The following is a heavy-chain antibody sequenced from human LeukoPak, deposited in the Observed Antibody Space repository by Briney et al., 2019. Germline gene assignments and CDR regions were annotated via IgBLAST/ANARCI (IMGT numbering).Heavy chain of an antibody. CDR3: ARGVPRWGSYCDY. D-gene: IGHD3-16*01. V-gene: IGHV1-8*01. J-gene: IGHJ4*02. CDR1: GYTFTNYG. Sequence: ASVKVSCKASGYTFTNYGISWVRQAPGQGLEWVGWMNPNSGNTGYAQKFQGRVSMTRNTSISTAYMELSSLRSEDTAVYYCARGVPRWGSYCDYWGQGTLVTVSS. CDR2: MNPNSGNT.